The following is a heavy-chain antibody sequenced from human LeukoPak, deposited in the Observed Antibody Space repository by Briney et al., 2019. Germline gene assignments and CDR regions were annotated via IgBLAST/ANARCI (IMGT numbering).Heavy chain of an antibody. J-gene: IGHJ4*02. CDR1: GGSFSASY. V-gene: IGHV4-34*01. Sequence: SGTLSLTCAVYGGSFSASYWSWIRQPPGQGLEWIGEINHSGSTNYNPSLKSRVTISVDTSKNQFSLKLSSVTAADTAVYYCARLVVRSKQSITMVRGVISHFDYWGQGTLVTVSS. CDR3: ARLVVRSKQSITMVRGVISHFDY. CDR2: INHSGST. D-gene: IGHD3-10*01.